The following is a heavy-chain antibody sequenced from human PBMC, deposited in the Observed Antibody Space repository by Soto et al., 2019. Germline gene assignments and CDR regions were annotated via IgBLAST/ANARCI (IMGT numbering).Heavy chain of an antibody. CDR2: IYYIGST. CDR1: GGPISSSNHY. Sequence: QLQLQESGPGLVKPAETLSVSCTVSGGPISSSNHYWGWIRQPPGKGLEWIGSIYYIGSTYYNPSVQSRVTISVDTSKNQFSLKVRSVTAADTAVYFCARLGDRLNYDYRDVWGKGTTVTVSS. D-gene: IGHD3-16*01. J-gene: IGHJ6*03. V-gene: IGHV4-39*01. CDR3: ARLGDRLNYDYRDV.